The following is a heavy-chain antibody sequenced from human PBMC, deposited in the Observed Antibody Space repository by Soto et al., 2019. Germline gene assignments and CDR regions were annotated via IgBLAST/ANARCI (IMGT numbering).Heavy chain of an antibody. V-gene: IGHV1-18*01. CDR2: ISAYNSNT. CDR1: GYTFTSYG. CDR3: VRDIVGATRISNDAFDI. J-gene: IGHJ3*02. D-gene: IGHD1-26*01. Sequence: ASVKVSCKASGYTFTSYGISWVRQAPGQGLEWMGWISAYNSNTNYAQKLQGRVNMTTDTSTSTAYMELRSLRSDDTTVYYCVRDIVGATRISNDAFDIWGQGTMVTVSS.